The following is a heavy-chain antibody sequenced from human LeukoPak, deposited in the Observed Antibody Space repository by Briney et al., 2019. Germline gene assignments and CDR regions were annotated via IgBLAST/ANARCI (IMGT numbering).Heavy chain of an antibody. J-gene: IGHJ4*02. Sequence: SETLSLTCTVSGGSISSYYWSWIRQPPGKGLEWIGCIYYSGSTNYNPSLKSRVTISVDTSKNQFSLKLSSVTAADTAVYYCARVYCSGGSCYSNYFDYWGQGTLVTVSS. V-gene: IGHV4-59*01. CDR2: IYYSGST. CDR3: ARVYCSGGSCYSNYFDY. D-gene: IGHD2-15*01. CDR1: GGSISSYY.